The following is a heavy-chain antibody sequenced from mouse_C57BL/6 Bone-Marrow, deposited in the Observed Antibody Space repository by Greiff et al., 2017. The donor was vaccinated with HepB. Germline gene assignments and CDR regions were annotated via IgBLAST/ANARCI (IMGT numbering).Heavy chain of an antibody. V-gene: IGHV14-4*01. Sequence: VQLQQSGAELVRPGASAKLSCTASGFNIKDDYMHWVKQRPEQGLEWIGWIDPENGDTEYASKFQGKATITADTSSNTAYLQLSSLTSEDTAVYYCTTFITTVVATTRRVYFDYWGQGTTLTVSS. CDR3: TTFITTVVATTRRVYFDY. D-gene: IGHD1-1*01. CDR1: GFNIKDDY. CDR2: IDPENGDT. J-gene: IGHJ2*01.